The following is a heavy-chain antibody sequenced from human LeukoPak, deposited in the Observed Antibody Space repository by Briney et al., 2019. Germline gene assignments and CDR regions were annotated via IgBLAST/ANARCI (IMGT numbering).Heavy chain of an antibody. V-gene: IGHV6-1*01. CDR2: TYYRSKWYN. Sequence: SQTLSLTCAISGDSVSSNSAAWNWIRQSPSRGLEWLGRTYYRSKWYNGYAGSVKSRITINPDTSKNQFSLQLNSVTPEDTAVYYCAVGYCSGGSCYHFDYWGQGTLVTVSS. CDR1: GDSVSSNSAA. D-gene: IGHD2-15*01. J-gene: IGHJ4*02. CDR3: AVGYCSGGSCYHFDY.